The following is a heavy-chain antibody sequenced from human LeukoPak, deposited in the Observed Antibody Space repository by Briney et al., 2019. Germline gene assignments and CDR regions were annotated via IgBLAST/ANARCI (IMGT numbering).Heavy chain of an antibody. Sequence: ASVKVSCKASGGTFSSYAISWVRQAPGQGLEWMGGIIPIFGTANYAQKFQGRVTITTDESTSTAYMELSSLRSEDTAVYYCARGGCSGGSCPYYFDYWGQGTLVTVSS. J-gene: IGHJ4*02. CDR1: GGTFSSYA. V-gene: IGHV1-69*05. CDR3: ARGGCSGGSCPYYFDY. CDR2: IIPIFGTA. D-gene: IGHD2-15*01.